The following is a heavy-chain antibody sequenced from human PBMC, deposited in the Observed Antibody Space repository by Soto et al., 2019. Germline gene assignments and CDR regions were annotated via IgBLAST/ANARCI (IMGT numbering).Heavy chain of an antibody. CDR2: ISWNSGSI. CDR3: AKDAGDYEYFQH. J-gene: IGHJ1*01. D-gene: IGHD4-17*01. CDR1: GFTFDDYA. Sequence: PGGSLRLSCAASGFTFDDYAMHWVRQAPGKGLEWVSGISWNSGSIGYADSVKGRFTISRDNAKNSLYLQMNSLRAEDTALYYCAKDAGDYEYFQHWGQGTLVTVSS. V-gene: IGHV3-9*01.